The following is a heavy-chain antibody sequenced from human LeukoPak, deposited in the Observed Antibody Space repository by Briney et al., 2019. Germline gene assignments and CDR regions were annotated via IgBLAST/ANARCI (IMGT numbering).Heavy chain of an antibody. CDR1: GYTFTSYA. Sequence: ASVKVSCKASGYTFTSYAMHWVRQAPGQRLEWMGWINAGNGNTKYSQKFQGRVTITTDESTSTAYMELSSLRSEDTAVYYCARIHRGWEQTGYFDYWGQGTLVTVSS. CDR3: ARIHRGWEQTGYFDY. V-gene: IGHV1-3*01. CDR2: INAGNGNT. J-gene: IGHJ4*02. D-gene: IGHD1-26*01.